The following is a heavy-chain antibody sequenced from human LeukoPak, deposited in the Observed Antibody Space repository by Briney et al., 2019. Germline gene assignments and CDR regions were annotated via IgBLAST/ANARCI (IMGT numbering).Heavy chain of an antibody. J-gene: IGHJ4*02. D-gene: IGHD6-19*01. CDR2: ISSYNGNI. V-gene: IGHV1-18*01. CDR3: ARSTTQWLVRLDY. CDR1: GYTFTSHG. Sequence: ASVKVSCKTSGYTFTSHGISWVRQAPGQGLEWMGWISSYNGNINYAQKLQGRVTMTTDTSTSTAYMELRSLRSEDTAVYYCARSTTQWLVRLDYWGQGTLVTVSS.